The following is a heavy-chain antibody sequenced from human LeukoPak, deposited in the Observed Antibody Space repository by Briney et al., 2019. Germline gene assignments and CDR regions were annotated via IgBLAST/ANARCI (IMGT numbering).Heavy chain of an antibody. CDR3: ARKVFSPTRWLQKFSDGKFDY. CDR2: INPKNGDT. D-gene: IGHD5-24*01. Sequence: ASVKVSCKASGYSFTASYMHWVRRAPGQGLEWVGCINPKNGDTSSAQRFQGRVTMTRDTSFSTAYMDLSSLRSDDTAVYYCARKVFSPTRWLQKFSDGKFDYWGQGTLVTVSS. J-gene: IGHJ4*02. V-gene: IGHV1-2*02. CDR1: GYSFTASY.